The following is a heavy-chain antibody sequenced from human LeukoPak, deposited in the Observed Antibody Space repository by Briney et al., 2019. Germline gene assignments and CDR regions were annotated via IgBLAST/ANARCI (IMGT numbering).Heavy chain of an antibody. D-gene: IGHD3-10*01. Sequence: SETLSLTCTVSGGSISSGGYYWSWIRQHPGKGLEWIGYIYYSGSTYYNPSLKSRVTISVDTSKNQFSLKLSSVTAADTAVYYCATSGGYGSGEISLDYWGQGTLVTVSS. CDR1: GGSISSGGYY. CDR3: ATSGGYGSGEISLDY. CDR2: IYYSGST. J-gene: IGHJ4*02. V-gene: IGHV4-31*03.